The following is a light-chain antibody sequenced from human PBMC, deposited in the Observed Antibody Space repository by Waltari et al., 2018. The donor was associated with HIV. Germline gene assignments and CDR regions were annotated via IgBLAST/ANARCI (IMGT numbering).Light chain of an antibody. CDR1: RSLVHSNGNTY. V-gene: IGKV2-24*01. CDR3: MQGSEFPWT. J-gene: IGKJ1*01. CDR2: RVS. Sequence: IVLSQAPPFVPVTLGQPASIFCKSDRSLVHSNGNTYLSWLQQRPGQPPRLLISRVSARVSGVPDKFSGSGAGTDFILNINRVDSVDVAVYYCMQGSEFPWTFGQGTKLDIK.